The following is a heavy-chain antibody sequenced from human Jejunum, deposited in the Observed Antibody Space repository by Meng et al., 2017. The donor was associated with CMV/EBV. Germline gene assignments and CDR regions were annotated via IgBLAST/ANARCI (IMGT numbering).Heavy chain of an antibody. CDR3: ARGLSTSSSGY. D-gene: IGHD6-6*01. V-gene: IGHV4-34*01. CDR1: GGSFSGYY. CDR2: INHSGST. Sequence: QVQLQQWGAGLLKPSETLSLTCAVYGGSFSGYYWSWIRQPPGKGLEWIGEINHSGSTNYNPSLKSRVTISVDTSKNQFSLKLSSVTAADTAIYYCARGLSTSSSGYWGQGTLVTVSS. J-gene: IGHJ4*02.